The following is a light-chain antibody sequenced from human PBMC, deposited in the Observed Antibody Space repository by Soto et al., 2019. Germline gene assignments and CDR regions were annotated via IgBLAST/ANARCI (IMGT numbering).Light chain of an antibody. CDR1: SSDVGDYDF. V-gene: IGLV2-14*01. J-gene: IGLJ2*01. CDR2: DVV. Sequence: QSALTQPASVSGSPGQSITISCTGTSSDVGDYDFVSWYQQHPGKAPRLIIYDVVNRPSGVSNRFSGFKSGNTASLTISGLQADYEEDYYCCSHPYPNTHVVFGGGTKLPVL. CDR3: CSHPYPNTHVV.